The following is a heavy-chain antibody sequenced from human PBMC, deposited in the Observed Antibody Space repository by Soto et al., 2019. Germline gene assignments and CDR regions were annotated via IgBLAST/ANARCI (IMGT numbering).Heavy chain of an antibody. CDR3: ARGPRPSSAGTGAY. CDR1: GYTFTDYY. V-gene: IGHV1-2*02. Sequence: ASVKVSCKTSGYTFTDYYTHWVRQAPGQGLEWMGWMNPKSGGAYFAQKFQGRVTLTRDTSIGTAYIEVNSLTADDTALYYCARGPRPSSAGTGAYWGQGTLVTVSS. D-gene: IGHD1-1*01. J-gene: IGHJ1*01. CDR2: MNPKSGGA.